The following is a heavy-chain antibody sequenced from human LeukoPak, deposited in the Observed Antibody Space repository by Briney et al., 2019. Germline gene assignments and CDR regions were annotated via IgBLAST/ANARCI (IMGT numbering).Heavy chain of an antibody. D-gene: IGHD3-10*01. Sequence: ASVNVSCKASGYTFTGYYMHWVRQAPGQGLEWMGWINPNSGGTNYAQKFQGRVTMTRDTSISTAYMELSGLRSDNTAVYYCARTMVRGVIRRGVFDYWGQGTLVTVSS. J-gene: IGHJ4*02. CDR1: GYTFTGYY. CDR3: ARTMVRGVIRRGVFDY. V-gene: IGHV1-2*02. CDR2: INPNSGGT.